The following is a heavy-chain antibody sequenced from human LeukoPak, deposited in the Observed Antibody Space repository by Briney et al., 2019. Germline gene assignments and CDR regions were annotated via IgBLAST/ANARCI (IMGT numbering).Heavy chain of an antibody. J-gene: IGHJ4*02. CDR2: ISAYNGNT. D-gene: IGHD1-26*01. V-gene: IGHV1-18*01. Sequence: ASVKVSCKASGYTFTSYGISWVRQAPGQGLEWMGWISAYNGNTNYAQKLQGRVTMTTDTSTSTAYMELRSLRSGDTAVYYCARLGSGSYFGGFDYWGQGTLVTVSS. CDR1: GYTFTSYG. CDR3: ARLGSGSYFGGFDY.